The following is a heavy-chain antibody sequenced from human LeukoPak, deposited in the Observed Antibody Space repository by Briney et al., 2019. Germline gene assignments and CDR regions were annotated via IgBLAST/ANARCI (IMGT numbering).Heavy chain of an antibody. CDR1: GYTFTSHD. CDR2: MNPNSGNS. V-gene: IGHV1-8*01. CDR3: ARGYSPTIRTTGNDY. D-gene: IGHD1-1*01. J-gene: IGHJ4*02. Sequence: ASVKVSCKASGYTFTSHDINWVRQAAGQGLEWMGWMNPNSGNSGYAQNFQGRVIMTRDTSITTAYMELHSLRSEDTAVYYCARGYSPTIRTTGNDYWGQGTLVTVSS.